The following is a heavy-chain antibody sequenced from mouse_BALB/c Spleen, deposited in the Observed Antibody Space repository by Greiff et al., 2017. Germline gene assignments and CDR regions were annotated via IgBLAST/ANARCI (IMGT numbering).Heavy chain of an antibody. D-gene: IGHD2-1*01. CDR3: ARGAIYYGNPFDY. V-gene: IGHV2-9*02. J-gene: IGHJ2*01. CDR2: IWAGGST. Sequence: VQGVESGPGLVAPSQSLSITCTVSGFSLTSYGVHWVRQPPGKGLEWLGVIWAGGSTNYNSALMSRLSISKDNSKSQVFLKMNSLQTDDTAMYYCARGAIYYGNPFDYWGQGTTLTVSS. CDR1: GFSLTSYG.